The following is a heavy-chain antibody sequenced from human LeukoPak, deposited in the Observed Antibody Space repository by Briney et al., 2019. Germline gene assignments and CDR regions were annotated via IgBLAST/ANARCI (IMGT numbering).Heavy chain of an antibody. Sequence: GGSLRLSCAASGFTFSSYEMNWVRQAPGKGLEWVSYISSRGSTIYYADSVKGRFTISRDNAKNSLYLQMNSLRAEDTAVYYCAMYYYDSSGYPGAFDIWGQGTMVTVSS. V-gene: IGHV3-48*03. CDR2: ISSRGSTI. D-gene: IGHD3-22*01. J-gene: IGHJ3*02. CDR3: AMYYYDSSGYPGAFDI. CDR1: GFTFSSYE.